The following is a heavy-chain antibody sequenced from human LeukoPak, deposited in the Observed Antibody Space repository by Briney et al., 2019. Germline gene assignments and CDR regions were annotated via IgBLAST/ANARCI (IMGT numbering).Heavy chain of an antibody. J-gene: IGHJ6*03. Sequence: SVKVSCKASGGTFTHYSISWVRQAPGQGLEWMGGIIPVFGTTNYAQKFQGRVTMTRDTSTSTVYMELSSLRSEDTAVYYCASGQVVVVPAAPYYYYMDVWGKGTTVTVSS. CDR1: GGTFTHYS. D-gene: IGHD2-2*01. CDR3: ASGQVVVVPAAPYYYYMDV. V-gene: IGHV1-69*05. CDR2: IIPVFGTT.